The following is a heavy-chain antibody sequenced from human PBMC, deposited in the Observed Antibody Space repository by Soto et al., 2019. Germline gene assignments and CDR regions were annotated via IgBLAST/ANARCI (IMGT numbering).Heavy chain of an antibody. D-gene: IGHD6-13*01. CDR1: GYTFSNFW. V-gene: IGHV5-51*01. Sequence: GESLKISCQCSGYTFSNFWIGWVRQLPGQGLEWMGIIYPGDHETRYSPSFLGKVTISAETSINTAYLQWSSLEASDSAFYFCARSPRSSPYFDFWGQGALVTVSS. CDR2: IYPGDHET. J-gene: IGHJ4*02. CDR3: ARSPRSSPYFDF.